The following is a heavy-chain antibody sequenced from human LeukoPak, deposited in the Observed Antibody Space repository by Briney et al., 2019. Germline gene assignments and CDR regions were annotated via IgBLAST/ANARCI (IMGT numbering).Heavy chain of an antibody. Sequence: GGSLRLSCVGSGYNFSNYWMSWVRQAPGKGLEWVANIKQDGGEKYYVDSVKGRYTISRDNAKNSLYLQMNSLRAEDTAVYYCARGVPPHYWGQGTLVTVSS. V-gene: IGHV3-7*01. CDR3: ARGVPPHY. J-gene: IGHJ4*02. CDR1: GYNFSNYW. CDR2: IKQDGGEK.